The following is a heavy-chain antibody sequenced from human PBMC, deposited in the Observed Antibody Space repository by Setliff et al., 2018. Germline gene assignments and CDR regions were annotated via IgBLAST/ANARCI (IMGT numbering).Heavy chain of an antibody. CDR1: GGSISSSNW. D-gene: IGHD3-3*01. J-gene: IGHJ4*02. CDR3: ARRETYYNFWSGYYAY. V-gene: IGHV4-4*02. Sequence: PSETLSLTCAVSGGSISSSNWWSWVRQPPGKGLEWIGEIYHSGSTNYNPSLKSRVTISVDTSKNQFSLKLSSVTAADTAVYYCARRETYYNFWSGYYAYWGQGTLVTVSS. CDR2: IYHSGST.